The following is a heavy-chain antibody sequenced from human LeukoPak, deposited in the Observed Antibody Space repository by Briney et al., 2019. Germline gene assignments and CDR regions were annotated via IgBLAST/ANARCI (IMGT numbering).Heavy chain of an antibody. CDR3: ARHQYSSSWYFPHRYYYYYGMDV. Sequence: GESLKISCKGSGYSFTNYEIGWVRQMPGKGLEWMGIIYPGDSDTRYSPSFQGQVTISADKSISTAYLQWSSLKASDTAMYYCARHQYSSSWYFPHRYYYYYGMDVWGQGTTVTVS. J-gene: IGHJ6*02. CDR1: GYSFTNYE. V-gene: IGHV5-51*01. D-gene: IGHD6-13*01. CDR2: IYPGDSDT.